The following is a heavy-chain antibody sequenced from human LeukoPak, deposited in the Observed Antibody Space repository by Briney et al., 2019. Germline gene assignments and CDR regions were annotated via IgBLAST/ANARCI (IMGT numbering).Heavy chain of an antibody. CDR3: ARDRHGMSVSDYFDY. V-gene: IGHV4-4*07. CDR2: IYTSGST. D-gene: IGHD6-19*01. CDR1: GGSISSYY. Sequence: PSETLSLTCTVSGGSISSYYWSWIRQPPGKGLEWIGRIYTSGSTNYNPSLKSRVTMSVDTSKNQFSLKLSSVTAADTAVYYCARDRHGMSVSDYFDYWGQGTLVTVSS. J-gene: IGHJ4*02.